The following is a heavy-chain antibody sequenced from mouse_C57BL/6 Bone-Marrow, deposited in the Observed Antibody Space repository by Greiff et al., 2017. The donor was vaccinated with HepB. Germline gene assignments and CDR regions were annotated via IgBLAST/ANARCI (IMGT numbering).Heavy chain of an antibody. Sequence: QVQLQQSGPGLVQPSQSLSITCTVSGFSFTSYGVHWVRQSPGKGLEWLGVIWSGGSTDYNAAFISRLSISKDNSKSQVFFKMNSLLADDTAIYYCARTVRRYDQFAYWGQGTLVTVSA. J-gene: IGHJ3*01. CDR3: ARTVRRYDQFAY. D-gene: IGHD2-14*01. CDR2: IWSGGST. CDR1: GFSFTSYG. V-gene: IGHV2-2*01.